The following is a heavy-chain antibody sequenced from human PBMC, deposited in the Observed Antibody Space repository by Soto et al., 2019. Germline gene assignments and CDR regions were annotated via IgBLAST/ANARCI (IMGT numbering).Heavy chain of an antibody. CDR3: ARGPVYSSGWYGY. CDR2: IYHSGST. J-gene: IGHJ4*02. Sequence: PRETLSLTCTVSGGSISSYYWSWIRQPPGKGLGWIGYIYHSGSTNYNPSLKSRVTISVDTSKNQFSLKLSSVTAADTAVYYCARGPVYSSGWYGYWGQGTLVTVSS. CDR1: GGSISSYY. V-gene: IGHV4-59*12. D-gene: IGHD6-19*01.